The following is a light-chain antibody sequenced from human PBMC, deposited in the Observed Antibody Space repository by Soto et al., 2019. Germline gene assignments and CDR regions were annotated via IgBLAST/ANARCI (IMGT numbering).Light chain of an antibody. CDR1: QSVRSK. J-gene: IGKJ5*01. Sequence: ELVMTQSPATLSLSPGERATLSCRAGQSVRSKVACYQQKPGQAPSLVIYDTYIRATGIPARFSGSGFGTEFTLTISSLQPEDFAVYYCEQYNNWFSITFGQGTRLEIK. V-gene: IGKV3-15*01. CDR2: DTY. CDR3: EQYNNWFSIT.